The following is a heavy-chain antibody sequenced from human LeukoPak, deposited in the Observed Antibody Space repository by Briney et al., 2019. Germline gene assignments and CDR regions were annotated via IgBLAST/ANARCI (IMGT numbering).Heavy chain of an antibody. D-gene: IGHD4-17*01. CDR3: ASSGGFSGDLNY. CDR1: GYTFTSYY. V-gene: IGHV1-46*01. J-gene: IGHJ4*02. CDR2: INPSGGST. Sequence: ASVKVSCKASGYTFTSYYMHWVRQALGQGLEWMGIINPSGGSTSYAQKFQGRVTMTRDTSTSTVYMELSSLRSEDTAVYYCASSGGFSGDLNYWGQGTLVTVSS.